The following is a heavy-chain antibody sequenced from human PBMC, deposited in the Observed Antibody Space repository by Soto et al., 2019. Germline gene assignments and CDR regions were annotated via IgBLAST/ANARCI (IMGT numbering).Heavy chain of an antibody. CDR3: AKLPAALPGYYGMDV. CDR1: GFTFDDYA. D-gene: IGHD2-2*01. V-gene: IGHV3-9*01. Sequence: EVQLVESGGGLVQPGRSLRLSCAASGFTFDDYAMHWVRQAPGKGLEWVSGISWNSGSIGYADSVKGRFTISRDNAKNSWYLQMNSLRAEDTALYYCAKLPAALPGYYGMDVWGQGTTVTVSS. CDR2: ISWNSGSI. J-gene: IGHJ6*02.